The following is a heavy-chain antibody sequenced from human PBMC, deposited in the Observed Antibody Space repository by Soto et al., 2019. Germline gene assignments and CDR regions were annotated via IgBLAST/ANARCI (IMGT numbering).Heavy chain of an antibody. CDR2: IYYSGST. Sequence: PSETLSLTCTVSGGSISSYYWSWIRQPPGKGLEWIGYIYYSGSTNYNPSLKSRVTISVDTSKNQFSLKLSSVTAADTAVYYCARDQGGSRWFEPWGQGTLVTVSS. CDR1: GGSISSYY. J-gene: IGHJ5*02. V-gene: IGHV4-59*01. D-gene: IGHD2-15*01. CDR3: ARDQGGSRWFEP.